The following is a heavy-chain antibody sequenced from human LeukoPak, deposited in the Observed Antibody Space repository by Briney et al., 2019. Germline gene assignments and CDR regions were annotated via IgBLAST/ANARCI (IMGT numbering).Heavy chain of an antibody. V-gene: IGHV4-34*01. CDR3: ARGEDYGGKSRWFDP. CDR1: GGSFSGYD. J-gene: IGHJ5*02. CDR2: INHSGST. Sequence: SETLSLTCAVYGGSFSGYDWSWIRQPPGKGLEWIGEINHSGSTNYNPSLKSRVTISVDTSKSQFSLKLSSPTAADTAVCYCARGEDYGGKSRWFDPWGQGTLVTVSS. D-gene: IGHD4-23*01.